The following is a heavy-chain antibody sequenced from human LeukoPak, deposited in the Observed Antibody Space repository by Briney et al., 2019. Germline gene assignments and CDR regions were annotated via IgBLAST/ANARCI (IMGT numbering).Heavy chain of an antibody. Sequence: GGSLRLSCAASGFTFSSYGMHWVRQAPGKGLEWVAFIRYDGSNKYYADSVKGRFTTSRDNSKNTLYLQMNSLRAEDTAAYYCAKDDGGAYLDGMDVWGQGTTVTVSS. V-gene: IGHV3-30*02. J-gene: IGHJ6*02. D-gene: IGHD2-21*01. CDR2: IRYDGSNK. CDR1: GFTFSSYG. CDR3: AKDDGGAYLDGMDV.